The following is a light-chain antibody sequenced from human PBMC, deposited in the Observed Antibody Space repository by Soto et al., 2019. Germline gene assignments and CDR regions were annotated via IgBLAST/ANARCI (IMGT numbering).Light chain of an antibody. CDR2: AAS. J-gene: IGKJ5*01. CDR1: QDISNF. V-gene: IGKV1-27*01. CDR3: QKYNTAPFT. Sequence: DIQMTQSPSSLSASVGDRVTITCRAGQDISNFLAWYQQKPGKVPMLLIYAASTLQSGVPSRFSGSRSGADFTLTISSLQPEDVATYYCQKYNTAPFTFGQGTRLDIK.